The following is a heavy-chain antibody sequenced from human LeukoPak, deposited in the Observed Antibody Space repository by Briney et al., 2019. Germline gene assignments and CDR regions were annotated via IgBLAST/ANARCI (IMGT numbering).Heavy chain of an antibody. CDR1: GYTFTTYY. CDR3: ARGLGSGTYYGY. J-gene: IGHJ4*02. CDR2: INPSGGNT. Sequence: ASVKFSCKASGYTFTTYYIHWARQAPGQGLEWMGMINPSGGNTAYAQKFQGRVTVTRDTSTSTVYMELSSLRSEDTAVYYCARGLGSGTYYGYWGQGTLVTVSS. V-gene: IGHV1-46*01. D-gene: IGHD3-10*01.